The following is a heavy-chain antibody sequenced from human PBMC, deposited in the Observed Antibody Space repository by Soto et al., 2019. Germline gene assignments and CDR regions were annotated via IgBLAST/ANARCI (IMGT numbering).Heavy chain of an antibody. CDR2: IYPGDSDT. V-gene: IGHV5-51*01. Sequence: GESLKISCKGSGYSFTSYWISWVRQMPGKGLEWMGIIYPGDSDTRYSPSFQGQVTISADKSISTAYLQWSSLKASDTAMYYCARSPHPYQLLLHYWGQGTLVTVSS. CDR3: ARSPHPYQLLLHY. D-gene: IGHD2-2*01. CDR1: GYSFTSYW. J-gene: IGHJ4*02.